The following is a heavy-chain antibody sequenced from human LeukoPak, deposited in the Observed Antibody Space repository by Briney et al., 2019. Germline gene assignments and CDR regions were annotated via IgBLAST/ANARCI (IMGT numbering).Heavy chain of an antibody. CDR2: ISSSGSTI. J-gene: IGHJ3*02. CDR1: GFTFSSYE. V-gene: IGHV3-48*03. CDR3: ARDGDCGGACGNGFDI. D-gene: IGHD2-21*02. Sequence: GGSLRLSCAASGFTFSSYEMNWVRQAPGKGPEWVSYISSSGSTIYYADSVKGRFTISRDNAKNSLYLQMNSLRAEDTAVYYCARDGDCGGACGNGFDIWGQGTMVTVSS.